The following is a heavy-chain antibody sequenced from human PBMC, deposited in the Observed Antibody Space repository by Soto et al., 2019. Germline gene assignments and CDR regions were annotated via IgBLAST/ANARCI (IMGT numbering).Heavy chain of an antibody. CDR1: GGSISSSSYY. D-gene: IGHD6-19*01. CDR3: ARLGAVAGSIDY. V-gene: IGHV4-39*01. J-gene: IGHJ4*02. CDR2: IYYSGST. Sequence: QLQLQESGPGLVKPSETLSLTCTVSGGSISSSSYYWGWIRQPPGKGLEWIGSIYYSGSTYYNPSLKSRVTISVDTSKNQFSLKLSSVTAADTAVYYCARLGAVAGSIDYWGQGTLVTVSS.